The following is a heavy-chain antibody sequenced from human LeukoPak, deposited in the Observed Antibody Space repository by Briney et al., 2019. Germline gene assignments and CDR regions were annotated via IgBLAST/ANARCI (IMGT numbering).Heavy chain of an antibody. CDR2: ISSSGTTI. Sequence: TPGGSLRLSCAASGFTISDYYMSWIRQPPGKGLEWVSYISSSGTTIYYADSVRGRFTVSRDNAKNSLYLQMDSLSAEDTAVYYCASLRGVNRWGQGTLVTVSS. D-gene: IGHD3-10*01. CDR1: GFTISDYY. CDR3: ASLRGVNR. V-gene: IGHV3-11*01. J-gene: IGHJ4*02.